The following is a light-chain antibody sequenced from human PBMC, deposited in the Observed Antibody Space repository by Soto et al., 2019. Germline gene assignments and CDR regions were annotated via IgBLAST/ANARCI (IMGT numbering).Light chain of an antibody. Sequence: QSVLTQAPSASGTPGQRVTISCSGSSSNIGSNTVNWYRQLPGTAPKLLIYTNNQWPSGVPDRFSGSKSGTSASLVISGLQSEDEADYYCAAWDDSLNEWVFGGGTKVTVL. CDR1: SSNIGSNT. J-gene: IGLJ3*02. CDR3: AAWDDSLNEWV. V-gene: IGLV1-44*01. CDR2: TNN.